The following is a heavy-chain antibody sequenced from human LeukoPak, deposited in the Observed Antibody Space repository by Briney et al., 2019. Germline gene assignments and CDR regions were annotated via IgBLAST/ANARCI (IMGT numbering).Heavy chain of an antibody. J-gene: IGHJ4*02. Sequence: SVKVSCKASGGTFSSYAISWVRQAPGQGLEWMGRIIPILGIANYAQKFQGRVTITADKSTSTAYMELSSLRSEDTAVYYCASREYCSGGSCQDWGQGTLVTVSS. CDR3: ASREYCSGGSCQD. CDR2: IIPILGIA. V-gene: IGHV1-69*04. D-gene: IGHD2-15*01. CDR1: GGTFSSYA.